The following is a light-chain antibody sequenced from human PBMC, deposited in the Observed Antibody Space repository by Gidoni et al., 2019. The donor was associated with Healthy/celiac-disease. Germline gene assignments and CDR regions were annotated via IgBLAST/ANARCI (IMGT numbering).Light chain of an antibody. Sequence: FKMTQSPSSLLASVGDRVTITCRASQSILSYLNWYQQKPGKAPKLLIYDASSLQSGVPSRFSGSGSGTDFTLTISSLQPEDFATYYCQQSYSTPQVTFGQGTKLEIK. CDR2: DAS. CDR1: QSILSY. V-gene: IGKV1-39*01. J-gene: IGKJ2*01. CDR3: QQSYSTPQVT.